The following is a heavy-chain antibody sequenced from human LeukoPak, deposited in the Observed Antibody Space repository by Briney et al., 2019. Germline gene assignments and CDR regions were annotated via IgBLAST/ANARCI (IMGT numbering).Heavy chain of an antibody. CDR1: GFIFSRHE. J-gene: IGHJ3*01. CDR3: ARYQLDSGPLGDAFDL. Sequence: GGSLRLSCVGSGFIFSRHEMHWVRQAPGKGLEWVSYIGGAGTAINYADSVKDRFTISRDNNKNSLYLQMNSLRAEDTAVYYCARYQLDSGPLGDAFDLWGQGTMVIVSS. V-gene: IGHV3-48*03. CDR2: IGGAGTAI. D-gene: IGHD5-24*01.